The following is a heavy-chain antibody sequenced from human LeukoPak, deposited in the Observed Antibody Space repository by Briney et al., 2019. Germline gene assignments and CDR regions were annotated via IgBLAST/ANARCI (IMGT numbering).Heavy chain of an antibody. D-gene: IGHD2/OR15-2a*01. V-gene: IGHV1-2*02. Sequence: ASVKVSCKASGYTFTGYYMHWVRQAPGQGLEWMGWINPNSGGTKYTQKFQGRVTMTRDTSISTAYMEVSRLRSDDTAVYYCARDWRGYSGTTTFDFWGQGTLVTVSS. CDR2: INPNSGGT. J-gene: IGHJ4*02. CDR1: GYTFTGYY. CDR3: ARDWRGYSGTTTFDF.